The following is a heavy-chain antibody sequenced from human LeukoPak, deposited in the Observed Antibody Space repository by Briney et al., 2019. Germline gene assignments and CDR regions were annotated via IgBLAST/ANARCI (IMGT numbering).Heavy chain of an antibody. Sequence: SETLSLTCTVPGGSVSSGSYYWSWIRQPPGKGLEWIGYIYYSGSTNYNPSLKSRATISVDTSKNQFSLKLSSVTAADTAVYYCAGELRYYDSSGYNYFDYWGQGTLVTVSS. CDR1: GGSVSSGSYY. CDR2: IYYSGST. J-gene: IGHJ4*02. V-gene: IGHV4-61*01. D-gene: IGHD3-22*01. CDR3: AGELRYYDSSGYNYFDY.